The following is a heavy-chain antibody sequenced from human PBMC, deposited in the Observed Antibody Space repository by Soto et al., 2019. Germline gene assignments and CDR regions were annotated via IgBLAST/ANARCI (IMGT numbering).Heavy chain of an antibody. J-gene: IGHJ4*02. D-gene: IGHD6-13*01. CDR3: ARHRDGIAEGYYFDY. CDR2: IYYSGST. CDR1: GGSISSYY. Sequence: QVQLQESGPGLVKPSETLSLTCTVSGGSISSYYWSWIRQPPGKGLEWIGYIYYSGSTNYNPSLKRRVTISVDTSKNQFSLKRSSVTAADTAVYYCARHRDGIAEGYYFDYWGQGTLVTVSS. V-gene: IGHV4-59*08.